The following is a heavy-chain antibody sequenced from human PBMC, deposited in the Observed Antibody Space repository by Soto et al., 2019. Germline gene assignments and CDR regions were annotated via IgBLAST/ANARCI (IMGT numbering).Heavy chain of an antibody. CDR2: ISAYNGNT. J-gene: IGHJ6*02. V-gene: IGHV1-18*01. D-gene: IGHD3-10*01. CDR3: ARWGAMVRGVIPYYYYGMDV. Sequence: QVQLVQSGAEVKKPGASVKVSCKASRYTFTSYGISWVRQAPGQGLEWMGWISAYNGNTNYAQKLQGRVTMTTDTSTSTAYMELRSLRSDDTAVYYCARWGAMVRGVIPYYYYGMDVWGQGTTVTVSS. CDR1: RYTFTSYG.